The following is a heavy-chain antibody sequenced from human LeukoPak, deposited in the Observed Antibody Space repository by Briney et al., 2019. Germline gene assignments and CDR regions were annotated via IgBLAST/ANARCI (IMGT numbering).Heavy chain of an antibody. CDR1: GFTFRSYW. V-gene: IGHV3-74*01. CDR2: INSDGSSI. CDR3: AKFRGCFDP. Sequence: GGSLRLSCAASGFTFRSYWMHWVRQAPGKGLVWVSRINSDGSSINYADSVKGRFTISRDNAKNTLYLQMNSLRAEDTAVYYCAKFRGCFDPWGQGTLVTVSS. D-gene: IGHD3-10*01. J-gene: IGHJ5*02.